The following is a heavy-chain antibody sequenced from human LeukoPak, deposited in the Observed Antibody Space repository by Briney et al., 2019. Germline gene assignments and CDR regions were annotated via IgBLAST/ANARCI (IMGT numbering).Heavy chain of an antibody. D-gene: IGHD5-18*01. CDR3: ARGAQAMVDY. V-gene: IGHV4-59*01. Sequence: SETLSLTCTVSGGSIGSYYWSWIRQPPGKGLEWIGYIYYSGSTNYNPSLKSRVTISVDTSKNQFSLKLSSVTAADTAVYYCARGAQAMVDYWGQGTLVTVSS. J-gene: IGHJ4*02. CDR2: IYYSGST. CDR1: GGSIGSYY.